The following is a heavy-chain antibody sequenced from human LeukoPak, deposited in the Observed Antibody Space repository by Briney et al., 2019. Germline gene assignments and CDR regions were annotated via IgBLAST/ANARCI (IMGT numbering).Heavy chain of an antibody. Sequence: PGGSLTLSCAASGCTFSGYWMSWLSQAPGKGLEWVANIKQDGGEKYYVDSVKGRFTISRDNAKNSLYLQMNSLRGEDTAVYYWARDRGFGQADVWGKGTTVTVSS. D-gene: IGHD3-10*01. CDR3: ARDRGFGQADV. CDR1: GCTFSGYW. V-gene: IGHV3-7*01. J-gene: IGHJ6*04. CDR2: IKQDGGEK.